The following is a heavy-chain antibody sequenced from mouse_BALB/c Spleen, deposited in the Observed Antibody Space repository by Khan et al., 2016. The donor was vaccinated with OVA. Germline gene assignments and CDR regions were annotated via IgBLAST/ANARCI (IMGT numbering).Heavy chain of an antibody. J-gene: IGHJ3*01. CDR3: ARNYDYDEGLAY. CDR1: GFSLTTYG. Sequence: VQLQESGPGLVQPSQSLSITCTVSGFSLTTYGVHWVRQSPGKGLEWPGVIWSGGSTDYNAPFISRLSISKDSSKSQVFFKMNSLQVNDTAIYYCARNYDYDEGLAYWGQGTLVTVSA. V-gene: IGHV2-2*02. D-gene: IGHD2-4*01. CDR2: IWSGGST.